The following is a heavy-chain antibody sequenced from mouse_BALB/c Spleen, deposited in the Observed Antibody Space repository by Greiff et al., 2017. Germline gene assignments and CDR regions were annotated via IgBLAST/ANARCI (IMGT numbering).Heavy chain of an antibody. Sequence: VKLQQSGAELVKPGASVKLSCKASGYTFTSYDINWVRRRPEQGLEWIGWIFPGDGSTKYNEKFKGKATLTTDKSSSTAYMQLSRLTSEDSAVYFCARRWLLPSYWYFDVWGAGTTVTVSS. CDR3: ARRWLLPSYWYFDV. CDR2: IFPGDGST. J-gene: IGHJ1*01. V-gene: IGHV1-85*01. CDR1: GYTFTSYD. D-gene: IGHD2-3*01.